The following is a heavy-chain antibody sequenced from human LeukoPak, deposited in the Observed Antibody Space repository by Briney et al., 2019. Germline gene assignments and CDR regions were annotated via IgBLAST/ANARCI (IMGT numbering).Heavy chain of an antibody. Sequence: SGPALVKPTQTLTLTCTFSGFSLSTSGMRVSWIRQPPGKALEWLARIDWDEDKFYSTSLKTRLTISKDTSKNQVVLTMTNMDPVDTATYYCAREDYYDSSGYYLIDYWGQGTLVTVSS. CDR1: GFSLSTSGMR. D-gene: IGHD3-22*01. CDR2: IDWDEDK. V-gene: IGHV2-70*04. J-gene: IGHJ4*02. CDR3: AREDYYDSSGYYLIDY.